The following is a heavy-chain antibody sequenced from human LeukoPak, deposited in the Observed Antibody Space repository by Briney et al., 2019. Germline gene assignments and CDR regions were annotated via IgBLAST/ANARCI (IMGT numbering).Heavy chain of an antibody. J-gene: IGHJ4*02. Sequence: GGSLTLYCAASGFTYNTNAMTWLRPAPGQGLEWVLSLSDSGGGTYYGGSVKGRFTISRDNSKNTLYLQMNSLRADDTAVYYCAKLTGGTGTIPFDYWGQGTLVTVSS. CDR3: AKLTGGTGTIPFDY. D-gene: IGHD1-1*01. V-gene: IGHV3-23*01. CDR1: GFTYNTNA. CDR2: LSDSGGGT.